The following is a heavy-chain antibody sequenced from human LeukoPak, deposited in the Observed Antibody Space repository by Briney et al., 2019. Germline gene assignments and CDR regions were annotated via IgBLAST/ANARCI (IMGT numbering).Heavy chain of an antibody. V-gene: IGHV1-3*01. CDR1: GYTLTKFN. D-gene: IGHD3-10*01. Sequence: ASVTVSCKASGYTLTKFNVHWVRQAPGQSLEWLGWINAGNGDTKYALNFQDRVSITSDTSASTVYMELSSLTSEDTAVYFCARDGLLGTRDSENYGPYYFDYWGQGTLVTVSS. CDR2: INAGNGDT. J-gene: IGHJ4*02. CDR3: ARDGLLGTRDSENYGPYYFDY.